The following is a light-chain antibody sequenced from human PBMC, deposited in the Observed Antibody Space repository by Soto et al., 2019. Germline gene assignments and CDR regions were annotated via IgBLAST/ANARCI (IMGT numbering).Light chain of an antibody. CDR3: LQDDNYPWT. CDR2: KAS. J-gene: IGKJ1*01. CDR1: HSISSW. Sequence: DLQMTPAPSTLSASVGDRATIPVRASHSISSWLAWYQQKPGKAPKLLIYKASSLQSGVPSRFSGSGSGTDFTLTISSLQPEDFATYYCLQDDNYPWTFGQGTKVDIK. V-gene: IGKV1-5*03.